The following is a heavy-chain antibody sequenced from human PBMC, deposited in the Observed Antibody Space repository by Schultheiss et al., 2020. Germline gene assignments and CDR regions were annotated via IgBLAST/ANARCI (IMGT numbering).Heavy chain of an antibody. Sequence: SETLSLTCTVSGGSINNYYWSWIRQPAGKGLEWIGRLYTSGNTNYNPSLKSRVTVSVDTSKNQFSLKLSSVTAADTAVYYCARVAVDTAMEFDYWGQGTLGTVSS. V-gene: IGHV4-4*07. D-gene: IGHD5-18*01. CDR1: GGSINNYY. CDR3: ARVAVDTAMEFDY. CDR2: LYTSGNT. J-gene: IGHJ4*02.